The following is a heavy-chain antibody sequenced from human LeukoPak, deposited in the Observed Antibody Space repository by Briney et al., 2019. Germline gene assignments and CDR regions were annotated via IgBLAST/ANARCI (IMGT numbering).Heavy chain of an antibody. Sequence: ETLSLTCTVSGGSISSSSFSWGWVRQAPGKGLEWVANIKQDGREKYYVDSVKGRFTISRDNAKNSLYLQMNSLRAEDTAVYYCARGPHYYDSSGYYRAFDIWGQGTMVTVSS. V-gene: IGHV3-7*01. CDR2: IKQDGREK. CDR1: GGSISSSS. CDR3: ARGPHYYDSSGYYRAFDI. J-gene: IGHJ3*02. D-gene: IGHD3-22*01.